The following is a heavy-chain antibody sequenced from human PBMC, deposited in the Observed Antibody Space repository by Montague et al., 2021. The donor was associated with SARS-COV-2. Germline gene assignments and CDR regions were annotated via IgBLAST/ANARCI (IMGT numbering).Heavy chain of an antibody. CDR2: IDDSGTT. CDR3: ARNAYNHYGLDV. V-gene: IGHV4-59*08. J-gene: IGHJ6*02. CDR1: GGSLSTYY. Sequence: SETLSLTCSVSGGSLSTYYWSWIRQPPGKGLEWTGYIDDSGTTRYNPSHKSRATISLDLSKNQFSLDLNSVTAADTAVYYCARNAYNHYGLDVWGQGTTVTVSS.